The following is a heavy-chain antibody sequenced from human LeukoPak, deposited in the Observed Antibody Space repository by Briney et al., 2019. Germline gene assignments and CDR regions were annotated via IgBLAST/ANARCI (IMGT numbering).Heavy chain of an antibody. V-gene: IGHV1-46*01. J-gene: IGHJ4*02. Sequence: ASVKVSCTASGYTFTSYYMHWVRQAPGQGLEWMGIINPSGGSTSYAQKSQGRVTMTRDTSTSTVYMELSSLRSEDTAVYYCARVTYYYDSSGYYPLDYWGQGTLVTVSS. CDR2: INPSGGST. CDR3: ARVTYYYDSSGYYPLDY. D-gene: IGHD3-22*01. CDR1: GYTFTSYY.